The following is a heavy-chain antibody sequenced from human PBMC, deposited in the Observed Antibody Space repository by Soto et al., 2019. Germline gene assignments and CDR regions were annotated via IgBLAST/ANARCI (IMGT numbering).Heavy chain of an antibody. Sequence: SGPTLVNPTQTLTLTCTFSGFSLSTSGVGVGWIRQPPGKALEWLALIYWDDDKRYSPSLKSRLTITKDTSKNQVVLTMTNMDPVDTATYYCAHVAYSGYDFATYYYYMDVWGKGTTVTVSS. J-gene: IGHJ6*03. V-gene: IGHV2-5*02. CDR2: IYWDDDK. D-gene: IGHD5-12*01. CDR1: GFSLSTSGVG. CDR3: AHVAYSGYDFATYYYYMDV.